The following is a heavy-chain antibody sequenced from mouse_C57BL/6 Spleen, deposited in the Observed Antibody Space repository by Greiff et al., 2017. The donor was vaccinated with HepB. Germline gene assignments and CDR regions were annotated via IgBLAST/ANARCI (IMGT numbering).Heavy chain of an antibody. CDR1: GFTFSSYA. D-gene: IGHD1-1*01. J-gene: IGHJ2*01. CDR3: ARDMGITTVVGDY. CDR2: ISDGGSYT. Sequence: EVQGVESGGGLVKPGGSLKLSCAASGFTFSSYAMSWVRQTPEKRLEWVATISDGGSYTYYPDNVKGRFTISRDNAKNNLYLQMSHLKSEDTAMYYCARDMGITTVVGDYWGQGTTLTVSS. V-gene: IGHV5-4*01.